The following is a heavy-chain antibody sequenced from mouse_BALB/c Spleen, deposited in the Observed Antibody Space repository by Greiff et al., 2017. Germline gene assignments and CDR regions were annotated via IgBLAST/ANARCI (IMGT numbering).Heavy chain of an antibody. CDR2: ISSGGGST. J-gene: IGHJ2*01. CDR1: GFAFSSYD. CDR3: ARQNYRYLFDY. D-gene: IGHD2-14*01. V-gene: IGHV5-12-1*01. Sequence: EVKLMESGGGLVKPGGSLKLSCAASGFAFSSYDMSWVRQTPEKRLEWVAYISSGGGSTYYPDTVKGRFTISRDNAKNTLYLQMSSLKSEDTAMYYCARQNYRYLFDYWGQGTTLTVSS.